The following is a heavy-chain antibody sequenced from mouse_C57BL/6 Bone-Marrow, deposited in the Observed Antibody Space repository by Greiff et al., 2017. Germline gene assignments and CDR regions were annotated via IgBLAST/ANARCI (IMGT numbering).Heavy chain of an antibody. CDR3: ARWKYGNFDY. D-gene: IGHD2-1*01. CDR1: GYAFSSSW. Sequence: VQLQQSGPELVKPGASVKISCKASGYAFSSSWMNWVKQRPGQGLEWIGRIYPGDGDTNYNGKFKGKATLTADKSSSTAYMQLSSLTSEDSAVYFCARWKYGNFDYWGQGTTLTVSS. CDR2: IYPGDGDT. J-gene: IGHJ2*01. V-gene: IGHV1-82*01.